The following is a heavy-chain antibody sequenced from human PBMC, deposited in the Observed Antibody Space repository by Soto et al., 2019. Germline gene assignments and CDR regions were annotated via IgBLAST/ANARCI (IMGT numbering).Heavy chain of an antibody. CDR3: ARRYYDSSGYPVGLDY. Sequence: ASVKVSCKASGYTFTSYAMHWVRLAPGQRLEWMGWINAGNGNTKYSQKFQGRVTITRDTSASTAYMELSSLRSEDTAVYYCARRYYDSSGYPVGLDYWGQGTLVTVSS. CDR1: GYTFTSYA. J-gene: IGHJ4*02. V-gene: IGHV1-3*01. CDR2: INAGNGNT. D-gene: IGHD3-22*01.